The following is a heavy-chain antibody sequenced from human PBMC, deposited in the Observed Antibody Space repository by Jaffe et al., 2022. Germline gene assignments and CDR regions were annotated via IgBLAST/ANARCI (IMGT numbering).Heavy chain of an antibody. J-gene: IGHJ4*02. CDR1: GGTFSSYA. CDR3: ARAGDFEATYYDFFTEVRKYYYFDY. Sequence: QVQLVQSGAEVKKPGSSVKVSCKASGGTFSSYAISWVRQAPGQGLEWMGGIIPIFGTANYAQKFQGRVTITADESTSTAYMELSSLRSEDTAVYYCARAGDFEATYYDFFTEVRKYYYFDYWGQGTLVTVSS. V-gene: IGHV1-69*01. CDR2: IIPIFGTA. D-gene: IGHD3-3*01.